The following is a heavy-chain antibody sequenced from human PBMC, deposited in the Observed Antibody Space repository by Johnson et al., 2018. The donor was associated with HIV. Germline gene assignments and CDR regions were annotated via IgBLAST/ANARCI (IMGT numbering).Heavy chain of an antibody. CDR3: ARGSRYTYDNDDVYLLQAFDI. CDR2: ISYAGGNK. CDR1: GFTFSNYA. J-gene: IGHJ3*02. D-gene: IGHD3-16*01. V-gene: IGHV3-30*04. Sequence: QVQLVESGGGVVQPGGSLRLSCAASGFTFSNYAMYWVRQAPGKGLEWVAAISYAGGNKYYADSVKGRFPVSRDSSKTTLYLQVNSLRAEDAAGYYCARGSRYTYDNDDVYLLQAFDIWGQGTIVTVSS.